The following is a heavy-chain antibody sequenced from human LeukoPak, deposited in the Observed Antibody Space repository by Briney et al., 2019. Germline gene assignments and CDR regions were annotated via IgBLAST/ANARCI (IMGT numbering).Heavy chain of an antibody. V-gene: IGHV3-33*06. CDR1: GFTFSSYG. Sequence: GGSLRLSCAASGFTFSSYGMHRVRQAPGKGLEWVAVIWYDGSNKYYADSVKGRFTISRDNSKNTLYLQMNSLRAEDTAVYYCAKEKTNGYFDYWGQGTLVTVSS. D-gene: IGHD1-14*01. CDR3: AKEKTNGYFDY. CDR2: IWYDGSNK. J-gene: IGHJ4*02.